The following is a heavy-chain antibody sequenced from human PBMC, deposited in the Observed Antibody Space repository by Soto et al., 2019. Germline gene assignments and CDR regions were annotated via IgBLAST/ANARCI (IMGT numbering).Heavy chain of an antibody. CDR2: ISAYNGHX. CDR1: GYTFTNFG. V-gene: IGHV1-18*01. D-gene: IGHD4-4*01. J-gene: IGHJ4*02. CDR3: XXGTTVGFXXDY. Sequence: QXQLVQSGAEVKKPGASVKVSCRSSGYTFTNFGFSWVRQAPGQGLEWMGWISAYNGHXXYXXXXXXXXXXXXXXXXXXXXXXXXXXXXXXTAVYYCXXGTTVGFXXDYWGQGXLVIVXS.